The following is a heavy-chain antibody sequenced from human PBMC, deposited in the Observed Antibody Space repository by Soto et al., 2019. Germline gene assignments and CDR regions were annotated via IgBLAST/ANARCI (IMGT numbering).Heavy chain of an antibody. J-gene: IGHJ2*01. Sequence: QVQLVQSGAEVKKPGSSVKVSCKASGGTFSSYAISWVRQAPGQGLEWMGGVIPIFGTANYAQKFQGRVTLTADESTSTAYMELSSLRSEDTAVYYCSRDSTYYYDSSGYDRYWYFDLWGRGTLVTVSS. CDR3: SRDSTYYYDSSGYDRYWYFDL. V-gene: IGHV1-69*01. CDR2: VIPIFGTA. CDR1: GGTFSSYA. D-gene: IGHD3-22*01.